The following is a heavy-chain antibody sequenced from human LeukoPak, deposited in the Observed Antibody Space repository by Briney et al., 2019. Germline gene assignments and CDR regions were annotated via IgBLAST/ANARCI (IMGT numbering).Heavy chain of an antibody. CDR3: TIATGTTLGLMDY. CDR2: INHSGST. D-gene: IGHD1-1*01. J-gene: IGHJ4*02. Sequence: SETLSLTCAVYGGSFSGYYWRWIRQPPGKGLEWIGEINHSGSTNYNPSLKSRVTISVDTSKNQLSLQMTSVTAADTAAYYCTIATGTTLGLMDYWGQGTLVTVSS. CDR1: GGSFSGYY. V-gene: IGHV4-34*01.